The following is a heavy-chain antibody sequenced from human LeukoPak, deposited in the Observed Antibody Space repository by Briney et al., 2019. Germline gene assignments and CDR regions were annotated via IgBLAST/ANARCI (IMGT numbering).Heavy chain of an antibody. CDR3: ARVWSPGDYYGSGSLIDY. CDR2: IYYSGST. Sequence: SETLSLTCTVSGGPIRSSSYYWGWIRQPPGKGLEWIGSIYYSGSTYYNPSLKSRVTISVDTSKNQFSLKLSSVTAADTAVYYCARVWSPGDYYGSGSLIDYWGQGTLVTVSS. D-gene: IGHD3-10*01. CDR1: GGPIRSSSYY. J-gene: IGHJ4*02. V-gene: IGHV4-39*07.